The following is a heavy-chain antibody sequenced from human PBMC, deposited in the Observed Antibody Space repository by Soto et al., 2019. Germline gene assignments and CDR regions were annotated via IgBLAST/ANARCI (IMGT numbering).Heavy chain of an antibody. CDR2: IYPGDSDT. D-gene: IGHD2-15*01. CDR1: GYSFTSYW. Sequence: GESLKISCKGSGYSFTSYWIGWVRQMPGKGLEWMGIIYPGDSDTRYSPSFQGQVTISADKSISTAYLQWSSLKASDTAMYYCARPLLMANYYYYYRMDVWGQGTTVTVSS. J-gene: IGHJ6*02. CDR3: ARPLLMANYYYYYRMDV. V-gene: IGHV5-51*01.